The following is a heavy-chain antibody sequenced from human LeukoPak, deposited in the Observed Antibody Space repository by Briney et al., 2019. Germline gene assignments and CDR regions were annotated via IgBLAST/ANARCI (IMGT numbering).Heavy chain of an antibody. CDR1: GYTFTSYY. D-gene: IGHD4-11*01. CDR3: ARGRYTVKLTSYYYYGMDV. J-gene: IGHJ6*02. CDR2: INPSGGST. Sequence: GASVKVSCKASGYTFTSYYMHWVRQAPGQGLEWMGIINPSGGSTSYAQKFQGRVTMTRNTSISTAYMELSSLRSEDTAVYYCARGRYTVKLTSYYYYGMDVWGQGTTVTVSS. V-gene: IGHV1-46*01.